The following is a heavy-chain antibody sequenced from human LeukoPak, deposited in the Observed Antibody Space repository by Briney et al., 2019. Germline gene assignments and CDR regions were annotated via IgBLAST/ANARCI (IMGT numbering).Heavy chain of an antibody. CDR1: GGTFSSYA. Sequence: GASVKVSCNASGGTFSSYAISWVRQAHGQGLEWMGRIIPIFGTANYAQKFQGRVTITTDESTSTAYMELSRLRSEDTAVYYCARGLVVVVPAAIPYYYYYMDVWGKGITVTVSS. CDR2: IIPIFGTA. D-gene: IGHD2-2*01. J-gene: IGHJ6*03. V-gene: IGHV1-69*05. CDR3: ARGLVVVVPAAIPYYYYYMDV.